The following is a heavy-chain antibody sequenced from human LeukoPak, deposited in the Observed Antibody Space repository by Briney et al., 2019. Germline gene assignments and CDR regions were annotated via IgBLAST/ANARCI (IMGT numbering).Heavy chain of an antibody. Sequence: ASVNVSCRASGYTFTSYGISWVRQAPGQGLEWMGWISAYNGNTNYAQKLQGRVTMTTDTSTSTAYMELRSLRSDDTAVYCSARTVRSCSGGSCYFGFDYWGQGTLVTVSS. CDR2: ISAYNGNT. V-gene: IGHV1-18*01. J-gene: IGHJ4*02. CDR1: GYTFTSYG. D-gene: IGHD2-15*01. CDR3: ARTVRSCSGGSCYFGFDY.